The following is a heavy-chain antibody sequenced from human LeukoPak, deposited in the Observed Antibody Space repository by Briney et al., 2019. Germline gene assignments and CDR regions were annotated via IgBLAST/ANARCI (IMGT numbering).Heavy chain of an antibody. J-gene: IGHJ4*02. CDR2: ISASGGST. V-gene: IGHV3-23*01. Sequence: GGSLRLSCAASGFTFSSSAMSWVRQVPGKGLEWVSGISASGGSTYYADSVRGRFTVSRDNSKNTLYLQMNGLRAEDTAVYYCAKRGEDPVDLDYWGQGTLVTVSS. D-gene: IGHD3-16*01. CDR3: AKRGEDPVDLDY. CDR1: GFTFSSSA.